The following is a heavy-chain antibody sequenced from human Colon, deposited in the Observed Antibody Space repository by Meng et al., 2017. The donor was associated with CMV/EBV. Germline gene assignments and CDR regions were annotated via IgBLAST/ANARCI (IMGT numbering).Heavy chain of an antibody. V-gene: IGHV1-69*10. J-gene: IGHJ5*02. Sequence: QVQLMQSGAEVKKPGSSVKISCKASGGSFSNYLISWVRQAPGQGLEWMGGIIPTLGVADYAQMFQGRITITADRSTTTAYMDLSSLRSEDTAVYYCARCHDYGDYRTDCWFDPWGQGTLVTVSS. CDR1: GGSFSNYL. CDR3: ARCHDYGDYRTDCWFDP. D-gene: IGHD4-17*01. CDR2: IIPTLGVA.